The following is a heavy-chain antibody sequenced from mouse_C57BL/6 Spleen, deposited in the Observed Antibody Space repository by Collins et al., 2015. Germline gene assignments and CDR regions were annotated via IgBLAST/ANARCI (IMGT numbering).Heavy chain of an antibody. V-gene: IGHV4-2*02. CDR1: GFDFSRYW. J-gene: IGHJ4*01. CDR2: INPGSSTI. Sequence: EVKLLESGGGLVQPGGSLNLSCAASGFDFSRYWMSWARQAPGKGQEWIGEINPGSSTINYTPSLKDKFIISRDNAKNTLYLQMSKVRSEDTALYYCARILRPYYAMDYWGQGTSVTVSS. D-gene: IGHD1-2*01. CDR3: ARILRPYYAMDY.